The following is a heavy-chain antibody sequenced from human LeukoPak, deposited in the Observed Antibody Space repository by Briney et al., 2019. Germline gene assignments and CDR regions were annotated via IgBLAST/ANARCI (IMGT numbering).Heavy chain of an antibody. CDR3: ARAYQLLLGDHYGMDV. CDR1: GFTFSSYA. D-gene: IGHD2-2*01. Sequence: GRSLRLSCAASGFTFSSYAMHWVRQAPGKGLEWVAVISYDGSNKYYADSVKGRFTISRDNSKNTLYLQMNSLRAEDTAVYYCARAYQLLLGDHYGMDVWGQGTTVTVSS. J-gene: IGHJ6*02. CDR2: ISYDGSNK. V-gene: IGHV3-30*04.